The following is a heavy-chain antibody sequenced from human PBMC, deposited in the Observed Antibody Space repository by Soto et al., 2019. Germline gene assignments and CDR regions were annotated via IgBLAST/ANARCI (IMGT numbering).Heavy chain of an antibody. D-gene: IGHD3-22*01. CDR3: ARAGSSGYFGGYYYYGMDV. CDR2: INHSGST. CDR1: GGSFSGYY. V-gene: IGHV4-34*01. Sequence: SETLSLTCAVYGGSFSGYYWSWIRQPPGRGLEWIGEINHSGSTNYNPSLKSRVTISVDTSKNQFSLKLSSVTAADTAVYYCARAGSSGYFGGYYYYGMDVWGQGTTVTVSS. J-gene: IGHJ6*02.